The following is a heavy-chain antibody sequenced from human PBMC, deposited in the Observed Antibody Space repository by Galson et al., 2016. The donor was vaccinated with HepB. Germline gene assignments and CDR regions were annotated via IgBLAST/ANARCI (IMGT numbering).Heavy chain of an antibody. V-gene: IGHV3-7*01. Sequence: LRLSCAASGSTFKTYWMSWFRQAPGKGLEWVANIKQDGGDIHYVDSVKGRFTISRDNAKNPLYLQMNILRAEDTAVYYCARGAGWLTDYWGQGTLVTVSS. CDR1: GSTFKTYW. CDR2: IKQDGGDI. D-gene: IGHD5-12*01. CDR3: ARGAGWLTDY. J-gene: IGHJ4*02.